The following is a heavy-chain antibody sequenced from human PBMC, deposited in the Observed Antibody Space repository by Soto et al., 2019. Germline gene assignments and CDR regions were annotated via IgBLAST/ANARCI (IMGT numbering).Heavy chain of an antibody. J-gene: IGHJ5*01. Sequence: GASVKVSCKASGYTFTSYGINWVRQAPGRGLEWMGWINPGNGNTKYSQQFQGRVIIDRDTSASTAYMELSSLRSEDTAVYYCARGGYFDSSNYLASWGLGTLVTVS. CDR1: GYTFTSYG. D-gene: IGHD3-22*01. CDR3: ARGGYFDSSNYLAS. CDR2: INPGNGNT. V-gene: IGHV1-3*01.